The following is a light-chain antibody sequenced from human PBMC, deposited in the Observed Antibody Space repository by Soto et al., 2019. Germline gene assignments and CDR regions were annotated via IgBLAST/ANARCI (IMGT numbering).Light chain of an antibody. V-gene: IGKV1-17*03. J-gene: IGKJ5*01. CDR1: QGISNH. CDR3: LQHNNFPLT. Sequence: DIQMTQSPSAMSASVGDRVTITCRASQGISNHLVWFQLKPGKVPKRLIYDASSLQTGVPSRFSCSGSGTDFTLTISSLQPEDFATYYCLQHNNFPLTCGQGTRLEAK. CDR2: DAS.